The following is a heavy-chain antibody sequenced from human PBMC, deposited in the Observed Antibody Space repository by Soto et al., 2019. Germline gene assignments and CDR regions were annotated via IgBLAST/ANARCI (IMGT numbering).Heavy chain of an antibody. CDR1: GYRFTAYA. CDR3: ARSAIIPSGGLIGPVDF. V-gene: IGHV1-3*05. CDR2: INAANGDT. D-gene: IGHD3-16*02. Sequence: QVQLVQSGAEEKKPGASVKVSCETSGYRFTAYAIHWVRQAPGQRPEWMGWINAANGDTRYAQKFQTRLTITRDTSATTAYMDLSSLRFEDTAVYDCARSAIIPSGGLIGPVDFWGQGNLVALSS. J-gene: IGHJ4*02.